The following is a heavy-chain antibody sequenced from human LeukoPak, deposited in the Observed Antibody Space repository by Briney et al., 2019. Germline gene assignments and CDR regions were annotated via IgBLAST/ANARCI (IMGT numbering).Heavy chain of an antibody. V-gene: IGHV4-39*01. CDR2: IYYSGKT. D-gene: IGHD3-22*01. CDR3: AKSVEVNPYYFDY. Sequence: SETLSLTCTVSGGSIRSSSYHWGWIRQPPGKGLEWIGSIYYSGKTYHNPSLKSRVTISVDTSKNQFSLKLTSVTAADTAVYYCAKSVEVNPYYFDYWGQGTLVTVSS. CDR1: GGSIRSSSYH. J-gene: IGHJ4*02.